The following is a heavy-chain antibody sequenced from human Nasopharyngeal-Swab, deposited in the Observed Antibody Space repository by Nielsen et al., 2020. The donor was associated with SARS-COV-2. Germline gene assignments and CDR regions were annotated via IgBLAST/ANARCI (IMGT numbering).Heavy chain of an antibody. CDR3: ARTPIVVVITHFDY. D-gene: IGHD3-22*01. CDR2: IYYSGST. Sequence: WIRQHPGKGLEWIGYIYYSGSTYYNPSLKSRVTISVDTSKNQFSPKLSSVTAADTAVYYCARTPIVVVITHFDYWGQGTLVTVSS. V-gene: IGHV4-31*02. J-gene: IGHJ4*02.